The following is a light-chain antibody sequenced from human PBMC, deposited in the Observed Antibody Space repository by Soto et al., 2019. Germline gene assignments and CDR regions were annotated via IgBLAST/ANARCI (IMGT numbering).Light chain of an antibody. CDR2: KNN. J-gene: IGLJ3*02. CDR1: GSNVGASYD. Sequence: QSVLTQPPSVSGAPGQTITMSCTGSGSNVGASYDVHWYQVLPGAGPRLLIYKNNNRPSGVPDRFSGSKSGTSASLAITGLRAEDEAEYYCQSYDNSLSGPLFGGGTKVTVL. CDR3: QSYDNSLSGPL. V-gene: IGLV1-40*01.